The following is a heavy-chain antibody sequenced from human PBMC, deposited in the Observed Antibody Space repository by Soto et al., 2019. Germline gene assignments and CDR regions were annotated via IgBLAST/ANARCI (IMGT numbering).Heavy chain of an antibody. Sequence: EVQLVESGGGLVKPGGSLRLSCAASGFTFSNAWMSWVRQAPGKGLEWVGRIKSKTDGGTTDYAAPVKGRFTISRDDSKNTLYLQMNSLKTEDTAVYYCTTDLSLSLLWFGESFNYGMDVWGQGTTVTVSS. J-gene: IGHJ6*02. CDR2: IKSKTDGGTT. D-gene: IGHD3-10*01. V-gene: IGHV3-15*01. CDR1: GFTFSNAW. CDR3: TTDLSLSLLWFGESFNYGMDV.